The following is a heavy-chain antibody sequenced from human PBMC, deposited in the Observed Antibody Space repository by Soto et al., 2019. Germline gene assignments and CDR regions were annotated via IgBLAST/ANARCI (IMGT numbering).Heavy chain of an antibody. CDR3: TRDIVAGHDVF. J-gene: IGHJ4*02. V-gene: IGHV3-30*04. CDR2: ITFDGRNK. D-gene: IGHD2-15*01. Sequence: QVQLVESGGGVVQPGRSLRLSCAASGFTFRNFTIHWVRQAPGKGLEWLAAITFDGRNKYYADSVKGRFTISRDTSKNTLYLQMNSLRIDDTAVYFCTRDIVAGHDVFWGQGTLVTVSS. CDR1: GFTFRNFT.